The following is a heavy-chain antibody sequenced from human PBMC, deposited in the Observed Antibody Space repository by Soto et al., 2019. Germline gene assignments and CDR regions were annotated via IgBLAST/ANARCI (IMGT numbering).Heavy chain of an antibody. CDR1: GGSISSYY. CDR3: ARGPKLGMNWFDP. CDR2: IYYSGST. J-gene: IGHJ5*02. D-gene: IGHD7-27*01. Sequence: SETLSLTCTVSGGSISSYYWSWIRQPPGKGLEWIGYIYYSGSTNYNPSLKSRVTISVDTSKNQFSLKLSSVTAADTAVYYCARGPKLGMNWFDPWGQGTLVTVS. V-gene: IGHV4-59*01.